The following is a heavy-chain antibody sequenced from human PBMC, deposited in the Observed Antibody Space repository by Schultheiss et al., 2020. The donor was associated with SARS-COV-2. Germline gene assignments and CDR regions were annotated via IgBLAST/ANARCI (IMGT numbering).Heavy chain of an antibody. Sequence: GGSLRLSCAASGFTFSSYGMHWVRQAPGKGLEWVANIKQDGSEKYYVDSVKGRFTISRDNAKNSLYLQMNSLRAEDTAVYYCAKEGAHIWGQGTMVTVSS. CDR3: AKEGAHI. CDR2: IKQDGSEK. J-gene: IGHJ3*02. CDR1: GFTFSSYG. V-gene: IGHV3-7*03.